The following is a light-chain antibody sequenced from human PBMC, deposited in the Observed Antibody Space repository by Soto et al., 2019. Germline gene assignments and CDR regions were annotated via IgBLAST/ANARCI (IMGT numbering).Light chain of an antibody. Sequence: DIVLTQSPATLSLSPGERATLSCWASQSVSTYLAWYQQKPGQAPRLLIYDASSRATGIPARFSGSGSGNGFTLTLRSLEPEDFAVYYWQPAWQWITFGQRTRPEVK. V-gene: IGKV3-11*01. J-gene: IGKJ5*01. CDR1: QSVSTY. CDR2: DAS. CDR3: QPAWQWIT.